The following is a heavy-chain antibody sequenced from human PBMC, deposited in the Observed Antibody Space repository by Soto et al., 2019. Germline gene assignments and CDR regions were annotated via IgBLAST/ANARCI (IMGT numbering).Heavy chain of an antibody. CDR3: ATQLSSGWSTVTRAHFDY. Sequence: HPGGSLRLSCAASGFTFDDCTMHWVRQGPGKGLEWVSLISWDGGSTYYADSVKGRFTISRDNSKNSLYLQMNSLRTEDTALYYCATQLSSGWSTVTRAHFDYWGQGTLVTVSS. D-gene: IGHD6-19*01. CDR2: ISWDGGST. CDR1: GFTFDDCT. J-gene: IGHJ4*02. V-gene: IGHV3-43*01.